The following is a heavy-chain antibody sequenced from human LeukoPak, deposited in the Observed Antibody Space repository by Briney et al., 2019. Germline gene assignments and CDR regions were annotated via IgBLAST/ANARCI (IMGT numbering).Heavy chain of an antibody. J-gene: IGHJ3*01. CDR2: ISSSGSTI. CDR1: GFTFSDYY. Sequence: GGSLRLSCAASGFTFSDYYMSWIRQAPGKGLEWVSYISSSGSTIYYADSVKGRFTISRDNAKNSLYLQMNSLRAEDTAVYYCARVGYATQRRVLSAVTIPTAGAFDVWGQGTLVAVSS. CDR3: ARVGYATQRRVLSAVTIPTAGAFDV. V-gene: IGHV3-11*04. D-gene: IGHD4-17*01.